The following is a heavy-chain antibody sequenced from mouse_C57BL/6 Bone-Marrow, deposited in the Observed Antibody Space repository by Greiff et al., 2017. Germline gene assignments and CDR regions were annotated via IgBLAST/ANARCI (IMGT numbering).Heavy chain of an antibody. CDR2: INPSSGYT. J-gene: IGHJ2*01. D-gene: IGHD1-1*01. CDR3: ARTGPVVDTADD. Sequence: LQESGAELARPGASVKMSCKASGYTFTSYTMHWVKQRPGQGLDWIGYINPSSGYTKYNHKFKDKATLTADKSSRTAYMQLSSLTSEDSAVYYCARTGPVVDTADDWGQGTTLTVSS. CDR1: GYTFTSYT. V-gene: IGHV1-4*01.